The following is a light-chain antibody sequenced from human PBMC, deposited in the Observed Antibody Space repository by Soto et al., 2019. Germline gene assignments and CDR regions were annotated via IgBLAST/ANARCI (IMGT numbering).Light chain of an antibody. CDR1: SSDVGGYNY. CDR2: DVS. J-gene: IGLJ1*01. V-gene: IGLV2-14*01. Sequence: QSVLTQPASVSGSPGQSITISCTGTSSDVGGYNYVSWYQQHPGKAPKLMIYDVSIRPSGVSNRFSGSKSGNTASLTISGLQAEDEADYYCSSYTSSSTLGFGTGTKLTVL. CDR3: SSYTSSSTLG.